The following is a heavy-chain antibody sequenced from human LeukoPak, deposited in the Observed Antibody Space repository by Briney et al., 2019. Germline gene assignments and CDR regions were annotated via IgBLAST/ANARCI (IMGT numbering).Heavy chain of an antibody. CDR2: IIPIFGTA. V-gene: IGHV1-69*01. Sequence: SVTVSCKASGGTFSSYAISWVRHAPGQGHEWMGGIIPIFGTANYAQTFQGRVTITADESTSTAYMELSSLRSEDTAVYYCARDLRSRGYGGKGRDPWFDPWGQGTLVTVSS. CDR1: GGTFSSYA. J-gene: IGHJ5*02. CDR3: ARDLRSRGYGGKGRDPWFDP. D-gene: IGHD4-23*01.